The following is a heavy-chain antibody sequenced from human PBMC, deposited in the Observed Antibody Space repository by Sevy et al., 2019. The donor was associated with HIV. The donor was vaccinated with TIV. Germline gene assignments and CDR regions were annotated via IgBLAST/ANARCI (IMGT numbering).Heavy chain of an antibody. Sequence: ASVKVSCKGSGYTFTNYGLIWVRQAPGHGLEYMGRINTNSGNPTFAPGFAGRFVLSLDTSVSTAFLQIDSLKAEDTALYYCARAHYNYFDTWGQGSLVTVSS. CDR1: GYTFTNYG. D-gene: IGHD3-9*01. J-gene: IGHJ4*02. V-gene: IGHV7-4-1*01. CDR2: INTNSGNP. CDR3: ARAHYNYFDT.